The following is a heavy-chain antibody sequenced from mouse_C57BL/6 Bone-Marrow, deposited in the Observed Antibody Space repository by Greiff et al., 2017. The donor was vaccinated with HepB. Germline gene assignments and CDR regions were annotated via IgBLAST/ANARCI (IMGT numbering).Heavy chain of an antibody. D-gene: IGHD1-1*01. CDR3: ARGGYGSSSHYAMDY. J-gene: IGHJ4*01. Sequence: DVQLVESGPGLVKPSQTVFLTCTVTGISITTGNYRWSWIRQFPGNKLEWIGYIYYSGTITYNPSLTSRTTITRDTPKNQFFLEMNSLTAEDTATYYCARGGYGSSSHYAMDYWGQGTSVTVSS. V-gene: IGHV3-5*01. CDR1: GISITTGNYR. CDR2: IYYSGTI.